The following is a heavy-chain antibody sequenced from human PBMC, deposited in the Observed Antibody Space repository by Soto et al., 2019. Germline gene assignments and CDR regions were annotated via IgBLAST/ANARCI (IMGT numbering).Heavy chain of an antibody. CDR3: AKQGLGSLKTFCSNSDCHYAFDL. CDR2: ISGGGDGT. CDR1: GFTFINYA. V-gene: IGHV3-23*01. Sequence: EVQLLESGGGLVQPGGSLRLSCAASGFTFINYAMIWVRQAPGKGLEWVSTISGGGDGTYYADSVKGHFTISRDNSKNTIYQQMNSLRAEDTAIYYCAKQGLGSLKTFCSNSDCHYAFDLWGQGTVVTVSS. D-gene: IGHD2-8*01. J-gene: IGHJ3*01.